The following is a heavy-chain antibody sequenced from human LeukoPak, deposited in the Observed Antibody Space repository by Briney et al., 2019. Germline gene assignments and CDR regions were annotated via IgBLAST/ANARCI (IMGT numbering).Heavy chain of an antibody. J-gene: IGHJ4*02. CDR2: ISAYNGNT. V-gene: IGHV1-18*01. CDR3: ARLGYCSSTSCYAGAYYFDY. D-gene: IGHD2-2*01. Sequence: GESLKISCKASGYTFTSYGISWVRQAPGQGLEWMGWISAYNGNTNYAQKLQGRVTMTTDTSTSTAYMELRSLRSDDTAVYYCARLGYCSSTSCYAGAYYFDYWGQGTLVTVSS. CDR1: GYTFTSYG.